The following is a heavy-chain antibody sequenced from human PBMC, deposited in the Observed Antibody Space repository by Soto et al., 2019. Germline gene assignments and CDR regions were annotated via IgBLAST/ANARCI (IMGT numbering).Heavy chain of an antibody. V-gene: IGHV1-2*02. J-gene: IGHJ6*02. Sequence: ASVKVSCKASGYAFTGYYMHWVLQAPGQGLEWMGWINPNSGGTNYAQKFQGRVTMTRDTSISTAYMELSRLRSDDTAVYYCARGDGYINYYYYGMDVWGQGTTVTVSS. CDR1: GYAFTGYY. CDR3: ARGDGYINYYYYGMDV. CDR2: INPNSGGT. D-gene: IGHD5-12*01.